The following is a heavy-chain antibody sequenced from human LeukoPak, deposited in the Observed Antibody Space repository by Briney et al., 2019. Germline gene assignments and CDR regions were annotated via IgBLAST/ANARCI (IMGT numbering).Heavy chain of an antibody. V-gene: IGHV1-69*04. CDR2: IIPILGIA. CDR3: ARDHHYYDSHWYFDL. D-gene: IGHD3-22*01. Sequence: SVKVSCKASGGTFSSYTISWVRQAPGQGLEWMGRIIPILGIANYAQKFQGRVTITADKSTSTAHMELSSLRSEDTAVYYCARDHHYYDSHWYFDLWGRGTLVTVSS. J-gene: IGHJ2*01. CDR1: GGTFSSYT.